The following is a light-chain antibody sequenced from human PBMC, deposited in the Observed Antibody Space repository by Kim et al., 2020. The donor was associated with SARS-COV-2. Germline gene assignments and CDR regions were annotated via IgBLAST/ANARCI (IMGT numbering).Light chain of an antibody. CDR2: AAS. J-gene: IGKJ1*01. Sequence: ASVGDRVTITCRASQDISNYLAWFQLKPGKAPKLLIYAASALQPGVPSRFSGSGSGTDFTLTVTSLQPEDDATYYCQKCDSAPWTFGQGTKVDIK. V-gene: IGKV1-27*01. CDR1: QDISNY. CDR3: QKCDSAPWT.